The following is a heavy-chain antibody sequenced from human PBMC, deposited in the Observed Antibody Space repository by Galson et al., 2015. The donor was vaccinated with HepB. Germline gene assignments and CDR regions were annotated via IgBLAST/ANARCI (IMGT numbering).Heavy chain of an antibody. V-gene: IGHV1-18*01. J-gene: IGHJ5*02. CDR3: ARAGSSIFGVVIFPQGWFDP. D-gene: IGHD3-3*01. CDR2: ISAYNGNT. Sequence: SVKVSCKASGYTFTSYGISWVRQAPGQGLEWMGWISAYNGNTNYAQKLQGRVTMTTDTSTSTAYMELRSLRSDDTAVYYCARAGSSIFGVVIFPQGWFDPWGQGTLVTVSS. CDR1: GYTFTSYG.